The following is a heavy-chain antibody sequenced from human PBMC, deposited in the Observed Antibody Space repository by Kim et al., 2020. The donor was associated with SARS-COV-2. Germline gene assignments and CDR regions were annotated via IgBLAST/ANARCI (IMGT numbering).Heavy chain of an antibody. D-gene: IGHD4-17*01. CDR3: ARLPNDYGEYDGRFDT. J-gene: IGHJ5*02. V-gene: IGHV4-31*03. Sequence: SETLSLTCTVSGGSISSGGYYWSWIRQHPGKGLEWIGYIYYSGSTYYNPSLKSRVTISVDTSKNQFSLKLSSVTAADTAVYYCARLPNDYGEYDGRFDTWGQGTLVTVCS. CDR1: GGSISSGGYY. CDR2: IYYSGST.